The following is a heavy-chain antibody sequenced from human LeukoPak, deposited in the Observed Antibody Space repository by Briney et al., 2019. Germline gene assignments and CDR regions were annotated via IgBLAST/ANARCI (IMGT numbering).Heavy chain of an antibody. V-gene: IGHV1-24*01. CDR2: FDPEDGET. CDR3: ATKTIFGVVNDY. Sequence: ASVKVSCKVSGYTLTELSMHWVRQAPGKGLEWMGGFDPEDGETIYAQKFQGRVTMTEDTSTDTAYMELSSLRSEDTAVYYCATKTIFGVVNDYWGQGTLVTVSS. J-gene: IGHJ4*02. D-gene: IGHD3-3*01. CDR1: GYTLTELS.